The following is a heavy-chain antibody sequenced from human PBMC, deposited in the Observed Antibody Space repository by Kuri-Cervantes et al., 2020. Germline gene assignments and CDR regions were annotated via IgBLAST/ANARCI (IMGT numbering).Heavy chain of an antibody. CDR1: GGTFSSYA. V-gene: IGHV1-69*13. Sequence: SVKVSCKASGGTFSSYAISWARQAPGQGLEWMGGIIPIFGTANYAQKFQGRVTITADESTSTAYMEVSGPKSDDTAVYYCARDFEIAAAGPLLYWGQGTLVTVSS. D-gene: IGHD6-13*01. CDR2: IIPIFGTA. J-gene: IGHJ4*02. CDR3: ARDFEIAAAGPLLY.